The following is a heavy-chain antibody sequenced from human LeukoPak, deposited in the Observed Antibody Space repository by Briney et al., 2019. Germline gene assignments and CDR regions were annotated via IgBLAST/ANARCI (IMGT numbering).Heavy chain of an antibody. V-gene: IGHV4-59*01. Sequence: SETLSLTCTVSVSGDSFSSYHWSWLRQPPGKGLEWIVYISSSGTTSYNPSLKSRVTISVDTSKNQFSLKLSSVTAADTAVYYCARVGRGDHTWGSYYCDHWGQGTLVSLSS. CDR1: GDSFSSYH. D-gene: IGHD3-16*01. CDR2: ISSSGTT. CDR3: ARVGRGDHTWGSYYCDH. J-gene: IGHJ4*02.